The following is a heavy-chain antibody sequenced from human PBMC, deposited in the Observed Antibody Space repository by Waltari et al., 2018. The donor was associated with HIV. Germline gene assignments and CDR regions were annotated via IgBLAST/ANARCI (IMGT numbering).Heavy chain of an antibody. D-gene: IGHD6-19*01. Sequence: EVQLVESGGGLVKPGGSLRLSCAASGFTFSSYRMNWVRQAPGKGLEWVSSISSSSSYIYYADSVKGRFTISRDNAKNSLYLQMNSLRAEDTAVYYCARYSSGWPFDYWGQGTLVTVSS. J-gene: IGHJ4*02. V-gene: IGHV3-21*01. CDR2: ISSSSSYI. CDR3: ARYSSGWPFDY. CDR1: GFTFSSYR.